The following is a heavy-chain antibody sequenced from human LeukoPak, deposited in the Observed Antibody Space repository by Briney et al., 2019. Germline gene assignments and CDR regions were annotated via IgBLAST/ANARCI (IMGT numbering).Heavy chain of an antibody. CDR1: GGSFSGYY. J-gene: IGHJ5*02. D-gene: IGHD3-3*01. V-gene: IGHV4-34*01. CDR3: ARGLKLFGVVFPKNWFDP. CDR2: INHSGST. Sequence: PSETLSLTCAVYGGSFSGYYWSWVRQPPGKGLEWIGEINHSGSTNYNPSLKSRVTISVDTSKDQFSLQLSSVTAADTAVYYCARGLKLFGVVFPKNWFDPWGQRTLVTVSS.